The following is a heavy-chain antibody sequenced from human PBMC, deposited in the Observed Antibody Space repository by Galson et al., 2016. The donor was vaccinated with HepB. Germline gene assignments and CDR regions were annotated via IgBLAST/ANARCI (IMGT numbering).Heavy chain of an antibody. J-gene: IGHJ4*02. CDR1: GFTFSSYW. CDR2: ISSSSGYI. V-gene: IGHV3-21*01. D-gene: IGHD2-15*01. CDR3: ARERGGPGYCDGGSCYQTFDY. Sequence: SLRLSCAASGFTFSSYWMSWVRQAPGKGLEWVSSISSSSGYIYYADSVKGRYTISRDNAKNLLYLQMNSLRAEDKAVYYCARERGGPGYCDGGSCYQTFDYWGQGTLVTVSS.